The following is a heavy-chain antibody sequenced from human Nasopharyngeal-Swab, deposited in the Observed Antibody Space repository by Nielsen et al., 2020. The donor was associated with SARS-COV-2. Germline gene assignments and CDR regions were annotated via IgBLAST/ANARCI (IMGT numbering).Heavy chain of an antibody. V-gene: IGHV4-61*01. D-gene: IGHD3-10*01. J-gene: IGHJ6*02. CDR3: ARDHYGSGSPSMDV. CDR2: IYYSGST. CDR1: GGSVSSGSYY. Sequence: SETLSLTCTVSGGSVSSGSYYWSWIRQPPGKGLEWIGYIYYSGSTNYNPSLKSRVTISVDTSENQFSLKLSSVTAVDTAVYYCARDHYGSGSPSMDVWGQGTTVTVSS.